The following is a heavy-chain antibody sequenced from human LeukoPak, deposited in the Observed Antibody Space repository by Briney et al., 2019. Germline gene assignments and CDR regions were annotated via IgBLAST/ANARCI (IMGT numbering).Heavy chain of an antibody. CDR3: ARLPTNDY. J-gene: IGHJ4*02. CDR1: GFTFSSYS. V-gene: IGHV3-21*01. CDR2: ISSSSSYI. Sequence: NSGGSLRLSCAASGFTFSSYSMNWVRQAPGKGLEWVSSISSSSSYIYYADSVKGRFTISRDNAKNSLYLQMNSLSAEDTDVYYCARLPTNDYWGQGTLVTVSS. D-gene: IGHD5-12*01.